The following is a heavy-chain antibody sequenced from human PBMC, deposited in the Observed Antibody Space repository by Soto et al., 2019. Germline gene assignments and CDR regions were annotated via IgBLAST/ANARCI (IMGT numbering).Heavy chain of an antibody. D-gene: IGHD5-12*01. CDR2: IYHTGST. V-gene: IGHV4-4*02. CDR3: ARVKKGGYSGYRTFYYGMDV. CDR1: GESISSGNW. Sequence: SETLSLTCAVSGESISSGNWWTWVRQSPGKGLEWIGEIYHTGSTNHNPSLKSRVTISVDKSKNQFSLKLSSVTAADTAVYYCARVKKGGYSGYRTFYYGMDVWGQGTTVT. J-gene: IGHJ6*02.